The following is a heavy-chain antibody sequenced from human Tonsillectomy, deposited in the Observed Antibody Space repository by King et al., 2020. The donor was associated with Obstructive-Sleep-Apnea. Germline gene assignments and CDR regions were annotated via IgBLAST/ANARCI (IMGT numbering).Heavy chain of an antibody. D-gene: IGHD6-25*01. CDR3: ARDKTAAAALGY. CDR2: IKQDGSEK. V-gene: IGHV3-7*03. CDR1: GFTFTSYW. Sequence: VQLVESGGGLVQSGGSLRLSCAASGFTFTSYWMSWVRQAPGKGLECVANIKQDGSEKYYVDSVKGRFTISRDNAKNSLYLQMNSLRAEDTAMYYCARDKTAAAALGYWGQGTLVTVSS. J-gene: IGHJ4*02.